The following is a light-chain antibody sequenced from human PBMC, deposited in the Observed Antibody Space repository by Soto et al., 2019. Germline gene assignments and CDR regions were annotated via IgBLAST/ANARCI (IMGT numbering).Light chain of an antibody. CDR3: SSYAGSSNYVV. Sequence: QSVLTQPPSVSGAPGQSVTISCTGSSSNIGAGYAVHWYQHLPLTAPKLLIYDDDNRPSGVSARFSGSKSGTSASLAITGLQADDEAYYYCSSYAGSSNYVVFGGGTKLTVL. CDR1: SSNIGAGYA. J-gene: IGLJ2*01. CDR2: DDD. V-gene: IGLV1-40*01.